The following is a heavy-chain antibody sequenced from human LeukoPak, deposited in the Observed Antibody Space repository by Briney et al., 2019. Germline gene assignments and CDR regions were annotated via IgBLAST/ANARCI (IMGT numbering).Heavy chain of an antibody. J-gene: IGHJ4*02. CDR2: ISSSGSTI. Sequence: RGSLRLSCAASGFTFSSYEMNWVRQAPGKGLEWVSYISSSGSTIYYADSVKGRFTISRDNAKNSLYLQMNSLRAEDTAVYYCAREPWWFGELEGGYFDYWGQGTLVTVSS. D-gene: IGHD3-10*01. CDR1: GFTFSSYE. CDR3: AREPWWFGELEGGYFDY. V-gene: IGHV3-48*03.